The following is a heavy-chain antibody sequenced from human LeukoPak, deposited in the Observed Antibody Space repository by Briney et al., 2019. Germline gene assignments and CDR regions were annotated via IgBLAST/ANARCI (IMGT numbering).Heavy chain of an antibody. V-gene: IGHV4-59*01. Sequence: SETLSLTCTVSGGSISSYYWSWIRQPPGKGLEWIGYIYYSGSTNYNPSLKSRVTISVDTSKNQFSLKLSSVTAADTAVYYCARIIRVRGVIGSDAIDIWGQGTMVTVSS. D-gene: IGHD3-10*01. CDR3: ARIIRVRGVIGSDAIDI. CDR1: GGSISSYY. J-gene: IGHJ3*02. CDR2: IYYSGST.